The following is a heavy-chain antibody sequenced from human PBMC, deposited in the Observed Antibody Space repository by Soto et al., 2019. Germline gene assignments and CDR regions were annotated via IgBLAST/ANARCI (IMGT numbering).Heavy chain of an antibody. CDR1: GYSFTSYW. CDR3: ARHNFWSGRLYGMHX. J-gene: IGHJ6*02. V-gene: IGHV5-51*01. D-gene: IGHD3-3*01. Sequence: PGESLKISCKGSGYSFTSYWIGWVRQMPGKGLELMVIIYPGDPDTRYGPSFQGQVTISAYKSISTAYLQWSSLKASDTAMYYCARHNFWSGRLYGMHXWGQVTMVTVS. CDR2: IYPGDPDT.